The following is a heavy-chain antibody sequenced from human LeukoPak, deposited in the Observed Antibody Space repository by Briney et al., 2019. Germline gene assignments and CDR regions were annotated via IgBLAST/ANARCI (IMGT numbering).Heavy chain of an antibody. J-gene: IGHJ4*02. Sequence: GGSLRLSCAASGFTFSSYGMHWVRQAPGKGLEWVAVMSFDGNNYYYADSVKGRFTISRDNSKNTLYLQMNSLRAEDTAVYYCAKDGSSGWYELGRFDYWGQGTLVTVSA. CDR2: MSFDGNNY. D-gene: IGHD6-19*01. CDR1: GFTFSSYG. V-gene: IGHV3-30*18. CDR3: AKDGSSGWYELGRFDY.